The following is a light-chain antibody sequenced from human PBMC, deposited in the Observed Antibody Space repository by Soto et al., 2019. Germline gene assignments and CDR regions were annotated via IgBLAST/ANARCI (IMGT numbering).Light chain of an antibody. CDR3: QQRSNWPGT. J-gene: IGKJ5*01. CDR1: QSVSSY. CDR2: DAS. V-gene: IGKV3-11*01. Sequence: IVLTQYPATLSLSPGERATLSCRASQSVSSYLAWYQQKPGQAPRLLIYDASNRATGIPARFSGSGSGTDFTLTISSLEPEDFAVYYCQQRSNWPGTFGQGTRLEI.